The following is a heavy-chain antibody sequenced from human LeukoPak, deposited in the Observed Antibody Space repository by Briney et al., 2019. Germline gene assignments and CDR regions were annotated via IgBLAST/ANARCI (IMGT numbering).Heavy chain of an antibody. V-gene: IGHV3-43*01. Sequence: GGSLRLSCAASGFTFNAYSMHWVRQVPGKGLEWLSLITWDGDTIYYADSLKGRFTISRDNNKYSLYLQMNSLTTEDSAFYYCAKKGYDGNSGGAYFDSWGQGTLVTVSS. CDR3: AKKGYDGNSGGAYFDS. J-gene: IGHJ4*02. D-gene: IGHD4-23*01. CDR1: GFTFNAYS. CDR2: ITWDGDTI.